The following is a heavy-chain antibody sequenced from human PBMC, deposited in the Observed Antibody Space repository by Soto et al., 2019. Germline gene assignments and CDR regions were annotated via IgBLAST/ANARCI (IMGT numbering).Heavy chain of an antibody. Sequence: SDTLSLTCTVSGGSISSYYWSWIRQPPGKGLEWIGYISYSGTTNYNPSLKSRVTISVDTSKNQFSLKLSSVTAADTAVYYCARDQGDGWSNIDYWGQGTLVTVSS. J-gene: IGHJ4*02. CDR1: GGSISSYY. CDR2: ISYSGTT. V-gene: IGHV4-59*01. D-gene: IGHD6-19*01. CDR3: ARDQGDGWSNIDY.